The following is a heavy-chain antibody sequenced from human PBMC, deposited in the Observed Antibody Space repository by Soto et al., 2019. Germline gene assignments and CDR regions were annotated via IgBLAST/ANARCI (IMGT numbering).Heavy chain of an antibody. V-gene: IGHV1-2*02. J-gene: IGHJ5*02. CDR2: INPNSGGT. D-gene: IGHD2-2*01. CDR3: ARVAIVVVPAANWFDP. CDR1: GYTFTGYY. Sequence: ASVKVSCKASGYTFTGYYMHWVRQAPGQGLEWMGWINPNSGGTNYAQKFQGRVTMTRDTSISTAYMELSRLRSDDTAVYYCARVAIVVVPAANWFDPWGQGTLVTVSS.